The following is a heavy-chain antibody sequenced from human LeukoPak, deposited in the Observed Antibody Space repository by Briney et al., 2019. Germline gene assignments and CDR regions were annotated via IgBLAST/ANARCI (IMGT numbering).Heavy chain of an antibody. CDR2: ISYDGSNK. V-gene: IGHV3-30*18. D-gene: IGHD2-15*01. CDR1: GFTFRSYG. CDR3: AKDGGGYCSGGSCYLGRLDY. Sequence: GRSLRLSCAASGFTFRSYGMHWVRQAPDKGLEWVAVISYDGSNKYYADSVKGRFTISRDNSKNTLYLQMNSLRAEDTAVYYCAKDGGGYCSGGSCYLGRLDYWGQGTLVTVSS. J-gene: IGHJ4*02.